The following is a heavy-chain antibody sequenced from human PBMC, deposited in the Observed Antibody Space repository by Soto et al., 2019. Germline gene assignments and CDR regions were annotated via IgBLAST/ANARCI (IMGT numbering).Heavy chain of an antibody. CDR3: AKDRAIVLVPGDNLDY. CDR2: ISGSGSST. Sequence: EVHLLESGGGLVQPGGSLRLSCAASGFTFNSYAMSWVRQAPGKGLERVSVISGSGSSTYYADSVKGRFTISRDNSKNTLYLQKNSLRPEDTAGYYCAKDRAIVLVPGDNLDYWGQGTLVTVSS. J-gene: IGHJ4*02. CDR1: GFTFNSYA. D-gene: IGHD2-2*01. V-gene: IGHV3-23*01.